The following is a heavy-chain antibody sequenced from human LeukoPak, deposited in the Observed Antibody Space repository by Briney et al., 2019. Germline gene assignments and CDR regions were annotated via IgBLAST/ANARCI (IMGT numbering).Heavy chain of an antibody. CDR1: GGSISSYY. Sequence: KASETLSLTCTVSGGSISSYYWSWIRQPPGRGLEWIGCIYYSGSTNYNPSLKSRVTISVDTSKNQFSLKLSSVTAADTAMYYCARDYGSGNSQIFDYWGQGTLVTVSS. CDR3: ARDYGSGNSQIFDY. V-gene: IGHV4-59*01. D-gene: IGHD3-10*01. J-gene: IGHJ4*02. CDR2: IYYSGST.